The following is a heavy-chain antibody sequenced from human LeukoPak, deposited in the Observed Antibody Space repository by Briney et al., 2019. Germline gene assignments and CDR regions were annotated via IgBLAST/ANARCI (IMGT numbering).Heavy chain of an antibody. V-gene: IGHV3-73*01. Sequence: PGGSLRLSCAASGFTFSGSAMHWVRQASGKGLEWIGRIRSKANSYATTYAASVKGRFTISRDDSKNTAYLQMNSLKTEDTAVYYCTAEVGATSCLQHWGQGTLVTVSS. CDR3: TAEVGATSCLQH. D-gene: IGHD1-26*01. J-gene: IGHJ1*01. CDR1: GFTFSGSA. CDR2: IRSKANSYAT.